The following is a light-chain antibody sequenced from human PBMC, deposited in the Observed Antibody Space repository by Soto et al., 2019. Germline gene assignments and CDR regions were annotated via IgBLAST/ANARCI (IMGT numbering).Light chain of an antibody. Sequence: QSVLIQPPSVSGSPGQSVTISCTGTSSDVGSYDYVSWYQQHPGTVPKPMIYNVNTRPSGVSNRSSGSKSGNTASLTISGLQAEDEADYYCCSYAGSSTYVFGTGTKVTVL. CDR3: CSYAGSSTYV. CDR1: SSDVGSYDY. CDR2: NVN. J-gene: IGLJ1*01. V-gene: IGLV2-23*02.